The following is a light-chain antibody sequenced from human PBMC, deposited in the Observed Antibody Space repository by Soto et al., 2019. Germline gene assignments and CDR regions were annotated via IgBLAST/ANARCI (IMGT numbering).Light chain of an antibody. V-gene: IGLV4-69*01. CDR2: VSSDGVH. CDR3: QTWGTGSVV. J-gene: IGLJ2*01. CDR1: SGHSTYA. Sequence: QPVLTQSPSASASLGASVKLTCTLSSGHSTYAIAWHQQQPEKGPRYLMKVSSDGVHTKGDGIPDRFSGSSSGAERYLTISSLQSEDEADYYCQTWGTGSVVFGGGTQLTVL.